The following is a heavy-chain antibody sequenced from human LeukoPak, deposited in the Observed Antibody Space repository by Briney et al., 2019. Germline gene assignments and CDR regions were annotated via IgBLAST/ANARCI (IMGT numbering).Heavy chain of an antibody. CDR2: ISGDGGST. CDR3: AKGYYDFWSGRLVYPDY. J-gene: IGHJ4*02. D-gene: IGHD3-3*01. V-gene: IGHV3-43*02. Sequence: GGSLRLSCAASGFTFEDYAMHWVRQAPGKGLEWVSLISGDGGSTYYTDSVKGRFTISRDNSKNSLYLQMNSLRTEDTALYYCAKGYYDFWSGRLVYPDYWGQGTLVTGSS. CDR1: GFTFEDYA.